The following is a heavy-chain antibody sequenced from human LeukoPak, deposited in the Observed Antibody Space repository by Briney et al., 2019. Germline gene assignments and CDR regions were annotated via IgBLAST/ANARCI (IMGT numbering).Heavy chain of an antibody. Sequence: GGSLRLSCAASGLSVRGNYMSWVRQAPGKGLEWVSVLYRDGSAFYADSVKGRFSISRDNSKNTVYLQMNSLRAEDTAVYFCARDLSGSLDYWGQGTLVTVSS. CDR1: GLSVRGNY. J-gene: IGHJ4*02. CDR3: ARDLSGSLDY. V-gene: IGHV3-66*01. D-gene: IGHD3-22*01. CDR2: LYRDGSA.